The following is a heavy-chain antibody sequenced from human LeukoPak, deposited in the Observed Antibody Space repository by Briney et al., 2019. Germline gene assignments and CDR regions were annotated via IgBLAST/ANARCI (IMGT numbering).Heavy chain of an antibody. D-gene: IGHD5-12*01. CDR2: IYYSGST. V-gene: IGHV4-39*01. CDR1: GGSISSSSYY. Sequence: SETLSLTCTVSGGSISSSSYYWGWIRQPPGKGLEWIGSIYYSGSTYYNPSLKSRATISVDTPKNQFSLKLSSVTAADTAVYYCARHRDSITPGFFDYWGQGTLVTVSS. CDR3: ARHRDSITPGFFDY. J-gene: IGHJ4*02.